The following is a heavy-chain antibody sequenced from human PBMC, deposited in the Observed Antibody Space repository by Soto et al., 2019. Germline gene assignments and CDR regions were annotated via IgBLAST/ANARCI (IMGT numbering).Heavy chain of an antibody. D-gene: IGHD4-17*01. Sequence: EAQLLESGGGLVRPGGSLRLSCVASGFTFSTYAMSWVRQAPGKGLEWVSALTPSGGETYYADSVKGRFTISRDNSMNALYLQMNSLRLEDTAVYYCAHPRGYGVFDAYDIWGQGTMVTVAS. CDR2: LTPSGGET. CDR1: GFTFSTYA. V-gene: IGHV3-23*01. CDR3: AHPRGYGVFDAYDI. J-gene: IGHJ3*02.